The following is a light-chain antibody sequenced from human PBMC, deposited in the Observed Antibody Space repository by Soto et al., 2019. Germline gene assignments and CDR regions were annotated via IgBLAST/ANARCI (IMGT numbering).Light chain of an antibody. J-gene: IGKJ4*01. CDR1: QDIAIY. Sequence: DIQMTQSPSSLSASVEDRVIITCRASQDIAIYLAWYQQKPGEAPKLLIYAASTLYGGVPSRFSGSGSGTDFALTITSLQAEDFATYYCQQLRMYPSTFGGGTKVDI. V-gene: IGKV1-9*01. CDR3: QQLRMYPST. CDR2: AAS.